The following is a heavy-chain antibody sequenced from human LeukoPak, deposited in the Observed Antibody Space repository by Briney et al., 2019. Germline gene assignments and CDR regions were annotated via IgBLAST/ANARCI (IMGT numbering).Heavy chain of an antibody. Sequence: SETLSLTCTVSGGSISGYYWSWIRQPPGKGLDWIGYIYYTGTTDQNPSLKSRVTISVDTSKNQLSLKLNSVTAADTAVSYCARHGDSGSYSFDYWGRGTLVTVSS. J-gene: IGHJ4*02. CDR2: IYYTGTT. V-gene: IGHV4-59*08. D-gene: IGHD1-26*01. CDR3: ARHGDSGSYSFDY. CDR1: GGSISGYY.